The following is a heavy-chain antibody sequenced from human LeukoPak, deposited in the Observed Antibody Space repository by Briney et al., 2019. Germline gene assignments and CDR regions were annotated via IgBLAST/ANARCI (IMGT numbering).Heavy chain of an antibody. CDR3: ASSSYYYDSSGNAFDI. CDR1: GYTFINYD. V-gene: IGHV1-18*01. D-gene: IGHD3-22*01. Sequence: ASVKVSCKASGYTFINYDFSWVRQAPGQGLEWMGWISTYNGNTNYAQKLQGRVTITRNTSISTAYMELSSLRSEDTAVYYCASSSYYYDSSGNAFDIWGQGTMVTVSS. CDR2: ISTYNGNT. J-gene: IGHJ3*02.